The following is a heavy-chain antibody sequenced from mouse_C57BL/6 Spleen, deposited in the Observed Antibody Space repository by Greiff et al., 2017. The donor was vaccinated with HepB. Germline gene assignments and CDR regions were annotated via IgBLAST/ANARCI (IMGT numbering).Heavy chain of an antibody. CDR3: ARRGYYGSFDY. CDR2: IHPNSGST. Sequence: QVQLQQPGAELVKPGASVKLSCKASGYTFTSYWMHWVKQRPGQGLEWIGMIHPNSGSTNYNEKFKSKATLTVDKSSSTAYMRLSSLTSEDSAVYYCARRGYYGSFDYWGQGTTLTVSS. V-gene: IGHV1-64*01. D-gene: IGHD1-1*01. CDR1: GYTFTSYW. J-gene: IGHJ2*01.